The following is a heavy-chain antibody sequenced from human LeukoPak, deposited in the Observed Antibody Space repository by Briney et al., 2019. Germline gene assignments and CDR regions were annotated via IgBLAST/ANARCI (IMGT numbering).Heavy chain of an antibody. D-gene: IGHD3-10*01. J-gene: IGHJ6*04. Sequence: GRSLRLSCAASGVTFSSYAMRWVRQAPGQGLEWVAGIWHNGSNTYYAHSVKGRFTISRDNSKNTLYLQMNSLRAEDTAVYYCARVSRRSITMVRGAHGTACYGMDVWGKGTTVTVSS. CDR1: GVTFSSYA. CDR3: ARVSRRSITMVRGAHGTACYGMDV. CDR2: IWHNGSNT. V-gene: IGHV3-33*01.